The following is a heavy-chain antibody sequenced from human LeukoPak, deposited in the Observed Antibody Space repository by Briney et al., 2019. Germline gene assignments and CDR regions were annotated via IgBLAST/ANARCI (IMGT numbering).Heavy chain of an antibody. CDR2: IYYSEST. D-gene: IGHD1-26*01. CDR3: ASSPVGATDY. V-gene: IGHV4-30-4*01. J-gene: IGHJ4*02. Sequence: SETLSLTCTVSGGSISSGDYYWSWIRQPPGKGLEWIGYIYYSESTYYNPSLKSRVTISVDTSKNQFSLKLSSVTAADTAVYYCASSPVGATDYWGQGTLVTVSS. CDR1: GGSISSGDYY.